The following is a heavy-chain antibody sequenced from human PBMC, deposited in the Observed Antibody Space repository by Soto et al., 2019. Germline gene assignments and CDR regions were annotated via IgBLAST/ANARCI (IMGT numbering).Heavy chain of an antibody. J-gene: IGHJ6*02. CDR1: GYSFTSYW. Sequence: GESLKISCKGSGYSFTSYWIGWVRQMPGKGLEWMGIIYPGDSDTRYSPSFQGQVTISADKSISTAYLQWSSLKASDTAVYYCARPFYDYYDTAVIGGMDVWGQGTTVTVSS. CDR2: IYPGDSDT. V-gene: IGHV5-51*01. D-gene: IGHD3-22*01. CDR3: ARPFYDYYDTAVIGGMDV.